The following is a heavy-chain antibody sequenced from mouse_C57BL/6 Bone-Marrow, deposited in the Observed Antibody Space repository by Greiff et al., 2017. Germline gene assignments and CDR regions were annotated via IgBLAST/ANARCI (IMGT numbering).Heavy chain of an antibody. J-gene: IGHJ2*01. Sequence: QVQLQQPGAELVKPGASVKMSCKASGYTFTSYTMHWVKQRPGQGLEWIGYINPSSGYTKYNQKFKDKATLTADKSSSTAYMQLSSLTSEDSAVYYCATNWGFDYWGQGTTLTVSS. CDR3: ATNWGFDY. CDR1: GYTFTSYT. CDR2: INPSSGYT. V-gene: IGHV1S26*01. D-gene: IGHD4-1*01.